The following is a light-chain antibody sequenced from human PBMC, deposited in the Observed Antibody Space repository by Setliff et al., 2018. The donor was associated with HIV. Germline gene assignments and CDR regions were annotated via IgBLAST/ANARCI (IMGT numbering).Light chain of an antibody. CDR1: SSDVGGYNY. Sequence: QSALTQPASVSGSPGQSITISCTGTSSDVGGYNYVSWYQQHPGKAPKLMIFEVSNRPSGVSDRFSGSKSANTASLTISGLQAEDEADYYCCSYSTTNTWVFGGGTK. J-gene: IGLJ3*02. CDR3: CSYSTTNTWV. CDR2: EVS. V-gene: IGLV2-14*01.